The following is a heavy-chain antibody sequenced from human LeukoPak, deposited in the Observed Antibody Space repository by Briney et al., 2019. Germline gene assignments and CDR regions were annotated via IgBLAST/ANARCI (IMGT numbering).Heavy chain of an antibody. J-gene: IGHJ4*02. Sequence: GGSLRLSCAAPGFSFSDNYMDWVRQAPGKGLEWVGRTRNKANSYTTDYAASVRGRFTISRDDSKNSLYLEMNSLKTEDTAVYYCAREYYCRLDYWGRGTLVTVSS. CDR1: GFSFSDNY. D-gene: IGHD3-10*01. CDR3: AREYYCRLDY. V-gene: IGHV3-72*01. CDR2: TRNKANSYTT.